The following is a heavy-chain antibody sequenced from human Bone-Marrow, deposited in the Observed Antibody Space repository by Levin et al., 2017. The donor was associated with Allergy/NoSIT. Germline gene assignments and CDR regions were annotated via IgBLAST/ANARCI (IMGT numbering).Heavy chain of an antibody. CDR1: GFSFWHYT. CDR2: ISSSGDST. V-gene: IGHV3-48*02. CDR3: ARDPARGYYDSSGYSGYH. J-gene: IGHJ5*02. D-gene: IGHD3-22*01. Sequence: GGSLRLSCAASGFSFWHYTMNWVRQAPGKGLEWVSCISSSGDSTYYADSVKGRFTISRDNAKNSLYLQLNRLRDEDTALYYCARDPARGYYDSSGYSGYHWGQGNLVPLSP.